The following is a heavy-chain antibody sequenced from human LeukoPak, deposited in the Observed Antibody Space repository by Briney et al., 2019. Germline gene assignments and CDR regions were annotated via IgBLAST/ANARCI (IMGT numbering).Heavy chain of an antibody. D-gene: IGHD3-22*01. CDR1: GGSISSYY. V-gene: IGHV4-59*08. CDR2: IYYSGST. J-gene: IGHJ5*02. Sequence: PSETLSLTCTVSGGSISSYYWSWIRQPPGKGLEWIGYIYYSGSTNYNPSLKSRVTISVDTSKNQFSLKLSSVTAADTAVYYCARHFRGYYDSSGYYYGWFDPWGQGTLVTVSS. CDR3: ARHFRGYYDSSGYYYGWFDP.